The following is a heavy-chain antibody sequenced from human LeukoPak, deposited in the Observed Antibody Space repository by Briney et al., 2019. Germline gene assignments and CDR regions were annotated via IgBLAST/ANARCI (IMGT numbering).Heavy chain of an antibody. D-gene: IGHD4-17*01. CDR3: SADDYGDSPSDGMDV. CDR1: GFTFSSYA. J-gene: IGHJ6*02. CDR2: ISDSGGST. V-gene: IGHV3-23*01. Sequence: GGSLRLSCAASGFTFSSYAVSWVRQAPGKGLEWVSGISDSGGSTYYADSVKGRFTISRDNSKNTLYLQMNSLRVEDRAVYYCSADDYGDSPSDGMDVWGQGTTVTVSS.